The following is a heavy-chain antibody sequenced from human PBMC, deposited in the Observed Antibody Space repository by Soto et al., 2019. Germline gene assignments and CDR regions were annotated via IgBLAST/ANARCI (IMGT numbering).Heavy chain of an antibody. CDR1: GGSLSGYE. CDR3: ARGGNWGSDDAFDI. J-gene: IGHJ3*02. V-gene: IGHV4-34*01. CDR2: INHSGST. D-gene: IGHD7-27*01. Sequence: NPXESLSLPCAVYGGSLSGYEWSWIRQPPGKGLEWIGEINHSGSTNYNPSLKSRVTISVDTSKNQFSLKLSSVTAADTAVYYCARGGNWGSDDAFDIWAQGTMVTVSS.